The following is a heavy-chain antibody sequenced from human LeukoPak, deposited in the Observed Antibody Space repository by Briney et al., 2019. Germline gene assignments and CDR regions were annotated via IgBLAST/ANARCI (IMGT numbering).Heavy chain of an antibody. CDR1: GFTFSNAW. V-gene: IGHV3-15*01. D-gene: IGHD3-22*01. CDR3: TTAPYYYDSSGYYVPFDY. J-gene: IGHJ4*02. CDR2: TKSKTDGGTT. Sequence: GGSLRLSCAASGFTFSNAWMSWVRQAPGKGLEWVGRTKSKTDGGTTDYAAPVKGRFTISRDDSKNTLYLQMNSLKTEDTAVYYCTTAPYYYDSSGYYVPFDYWGQGTLVTVSS.